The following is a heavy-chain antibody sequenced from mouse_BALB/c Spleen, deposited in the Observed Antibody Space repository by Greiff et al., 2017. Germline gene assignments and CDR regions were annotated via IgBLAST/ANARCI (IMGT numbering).Heavy chain of an antibody. CDR2: IDPANGNT. J-gene: IGHJ3*01. CDR1: GFNIKDTY. D-gene: IGHD2-12*01. Sequence: VHVKQSGAELVKPGASVKLSCTASGFNIKDTYMHWVKQRPEQGLEWIGRIDPANGNTKYDPKFQGKATITADTSSNTAYLQLSSLTSEDTAVYYCARSYDGAWFAYWGQGTLVTVSA. V-gene: IGHV14-3*02. CDR3: ARSYDGAWFAY.